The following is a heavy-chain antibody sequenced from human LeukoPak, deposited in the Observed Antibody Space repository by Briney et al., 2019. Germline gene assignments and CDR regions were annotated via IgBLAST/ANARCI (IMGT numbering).Heavy chain of an antibody. Sequence: GGSLRLSCAASGFTFSSYGMHWVRQAPGKGLEWVAVMSYDGSNKYYADSVKGRVTISRDNSKNTLYLQMNSLRAEDTAVYYCARGPGSLRLLFDYWGQGTLVTVSS. CDR1: GFTFSSYG. V-gene: IGHV3-30*03. D-gene: IGHD1-26*01. CDR3: ARGPGSLRLLFDY. CDR2: MSYDGSNK. J-gene: IGHJ4*02.